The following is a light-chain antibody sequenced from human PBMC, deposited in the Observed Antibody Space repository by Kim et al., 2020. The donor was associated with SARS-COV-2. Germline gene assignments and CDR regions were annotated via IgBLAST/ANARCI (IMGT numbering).Light chain of an antibody. J-gene: IGLJ3*02. CDR1: SSNIGSNY. CDR2: RSN. Sequence: QSVLTQPPSASGTPGQRVTISCSGSSSNIGSNYVYWYQQLPGTAPKLLIYRSNQRPSGVPDRFSGSKSGTSASLAISGLRSEDEADYYCAAWDDSLGGVLFGGGTQLTVL. V-gene: IGLV1-47*01. CDR3: AAWDDSLGGVL.